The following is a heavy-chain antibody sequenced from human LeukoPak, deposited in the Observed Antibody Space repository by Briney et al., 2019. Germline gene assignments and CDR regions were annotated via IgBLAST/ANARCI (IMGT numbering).Heavy chain of an antibody. CDR2: ISCSGST. CDR3: ARTVGATSTSFDY. V-gene: IGHV4-59*08. CDR1: GGSISSYY. Sequence: PSGTLSLTCTVSGGSISSYYWSWIRQSPGKGLEWIGYISCSGSTNYNPSRKSRVTISVDTSKNQFSLRLRSVAAADTAVYYCARTVGATSTSFDYWGQGTLVTVSS. J-gene: IGHJ4*02. D-gene: IGHD1-26*01.